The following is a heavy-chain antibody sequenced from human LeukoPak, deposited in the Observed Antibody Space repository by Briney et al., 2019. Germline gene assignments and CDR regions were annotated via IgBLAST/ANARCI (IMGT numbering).Heavy chain of an antibody. J-gene: IGHJ5*02. CDR2: INHSGST. Sequence: SETLSLTCTVSGGSISSGGYYWSWIRQPPGKGLEWIGEINHSGSTNYNPSLKSRVTISVDTSKNQFSLKLSSVTAADTAVYYCARAGTAAGRRWFDPWGQGTLVTVSS. CDR1: GGSISSGGYY. V-gene: IGHV4-39*07. D-gene: IGHD6-13*01. CDR3: ARAGTAAGRRWFDP.